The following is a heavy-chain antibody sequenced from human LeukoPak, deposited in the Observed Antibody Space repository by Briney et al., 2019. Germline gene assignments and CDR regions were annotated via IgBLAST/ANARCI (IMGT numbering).Heavy chain of an antibody. CDR2: TYYSGST. CDR3: ARERTIDGYPHTSSRYCSGGSCPYYFDY. CDR1: GGSISSYY. J-gene: IGHJ4*02. D-gene: IGHD2-15*01. Sequence: PSETLSLTCTVSGGSISSYYWSWIRQPPGKGLEWIGYTYYSGSTNYNPSLKSRVTISVDTSKNQFSLKLSSVTAADTAVYYCARERTIDGYPHTSSRYCSGGSCPYYFDYWGQGTLVTVSS. V-gene: IGHV4-59*01.